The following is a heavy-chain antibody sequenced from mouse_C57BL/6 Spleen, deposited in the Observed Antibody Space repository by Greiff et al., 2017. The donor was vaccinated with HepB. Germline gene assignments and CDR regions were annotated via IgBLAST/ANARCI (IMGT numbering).Heavy chain of an antibody. CDR3: ARGDGNGYFDY. CDR1: GYTFTDYY. J-gene: IGHJ2*01. Sequence: QVQLQQSGAELVRPGASVKLSCKASGYTFTDYYINWVKQRPGQGLEWIARIYPGSGNTYYNEKFKGKATLTAEKSSSTAYMQLSSLTSEDSAVYFWARGDGNGYFDYWGQGTTLTVSS. V-gene: IGHV1-76*01. D-gene: IGHD2-1*01. CDR2: IYPGSGNT.